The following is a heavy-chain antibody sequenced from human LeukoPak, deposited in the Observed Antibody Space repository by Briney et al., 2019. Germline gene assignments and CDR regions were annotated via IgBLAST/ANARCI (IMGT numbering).Heavy chain of an antibody. CDR1: GGSISSYY. V-gene: IGHV4-59*01. Sequence: PSETLSFTCTVSGGSISSYYWSWIRQPPGKGLEWIGYIYYSGSTNYNPSLKSRVTISVDTSKNQFSLKLSSATAADTAVYYCARQVVTAMRYFDYWGQGTLVTVSS. CDR2: IYYSGST. CDR3: ARQVVTAMRYFDY. D-gene: IGHD2-21*02. J-gene: IGHJ4*02.